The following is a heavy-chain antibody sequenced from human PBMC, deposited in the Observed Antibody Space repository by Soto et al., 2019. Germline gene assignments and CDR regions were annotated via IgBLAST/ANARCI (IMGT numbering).Heavy chain of an antibody. V-gene: IGHV1-69*13. CDR3: ARDVAGTYYFDY. D-gene: IGHD6-19*01. CDR1: GGTFSSYA. Sequence: SVKVSCKASGGTFSSYAISWVRQAPGQGLGWMGGIIPIFGTANYAQKFQGRVTITADESTSTAYMELSSLRSEDTAVYYCARDVAGTYYFDYWGQGTLVTVSS. CDR2: IIPIFGTA. J-gene: IGHJ4*02.